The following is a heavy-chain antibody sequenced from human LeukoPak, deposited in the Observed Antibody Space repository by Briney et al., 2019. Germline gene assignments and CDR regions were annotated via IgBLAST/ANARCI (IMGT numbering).Heavy chain of an antibody. CDR2: ISGSGGST. CDR1: GFTFSSYG. CDR3: AKDYDILTGVFDY. V-gene: IGHV3-23*01. D-gene: IGHD3-9*01. Sequence: GGFLRLSCAASGFTFSSYGMSWVRQAPGKGLEWVSAISGSGGSTYYADSVKGRFTISRDNSKNTLYLQMNSLRAEDTAVYYCAKDYDILTGVFDYWGQGTLVTVSS. J-gene: IGHJ4*02.